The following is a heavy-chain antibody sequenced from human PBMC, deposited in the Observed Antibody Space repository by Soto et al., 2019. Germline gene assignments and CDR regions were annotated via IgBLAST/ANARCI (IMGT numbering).Heavy chain of an antibody. V-gene: IGHV3-9*01. CDR1: A. J-gene: IGHJ4*02. CDR3: AKASGAIVRGVFDY. Sequence: AMDWVRQAPGKGLEWVSGICWNSGCIGYADSVKGRFTISRDNAKKSLYLQMNSLRAEDTALYYCAKASGAIVRGVFDYWGQGTLVTVSS. D-gene: IGHD3-10*01. CDR2: ICWNSGCI.